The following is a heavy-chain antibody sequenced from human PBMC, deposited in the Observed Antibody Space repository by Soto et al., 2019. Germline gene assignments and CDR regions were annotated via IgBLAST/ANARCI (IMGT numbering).Heavy chain of an antibody. CDR1: GFTFGDYA. J-gene: IGHJ4*02. CDR2: IRSKAYGGTT. D-gene: IGHD3-22*01. V-gene: IGHV3-49*03. CDR3: NRVLGSYYDSSGLRFFDY. Sequence: GGSLRLSCTASGFTFGDYAMSWFRQAPGKGLEWVGFIRSKAYGGTTEYAASVKGRFTISRDDSKSIAYLQMNSLKTEDTAVYYCNRVLGSYYDSSGLRFFDYWGQGTLVTVPQ.